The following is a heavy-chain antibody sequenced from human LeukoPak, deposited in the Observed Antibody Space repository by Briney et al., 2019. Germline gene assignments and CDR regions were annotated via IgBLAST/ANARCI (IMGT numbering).Heavy chain of an antibody. J-gene: IGHJ4*02. Sequence: GGSLRLSCAASGFTFSSYSMNWVRQAPGKGLEWVSSISSNNNYIYYADSVKGRFTISRDNAKNSLYLQMNSLRAEDTAVYYCASMYSSSFDYWGQGTLVTVSS. CDR1: GFTFSSYS. CDR3: ASMYSSSFDY. CDR2: ISSNNNYI. V-gene: IGHV3-21*01. D-gene: IGHD6-6*01.